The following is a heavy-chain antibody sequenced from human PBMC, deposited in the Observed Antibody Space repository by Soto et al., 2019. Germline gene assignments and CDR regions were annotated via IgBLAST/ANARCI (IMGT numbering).Heavy chain of an antibody. CDR3: ARAAGRPYYFYGMDV. CDR2: TIPLFSTS. V-gene: IGHV1-69*06. D-gene: IGHD3-10*01. Sequence: QEQLVQSGPEVKKPGSSVTVSCKASAGTFNNYAICWVRQAPGQGLEWMGGTIPLFSTSSYAQRFQGRVTITADKSTSTVYMEMSNLTSEDTALYYCARAAGRPYYFYGMDVWGQGTMVTVSS. CDR1: AGTFNNYA. J-gene: IGHJ6*02.